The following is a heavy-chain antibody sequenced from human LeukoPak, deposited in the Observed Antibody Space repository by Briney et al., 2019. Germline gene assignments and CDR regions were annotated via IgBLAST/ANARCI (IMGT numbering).Heavy chain of an antibody. CDR1: GFTLSSYS. D-gene: IGHD3-22*01. V-gene: IGHV3-48*02. CDR3: ARGVEGSYYYDSSGKGNALDI. Sequence: GGSMSLSCAASGFTLSSYSMNWVRHAPGKVLEWISFISSSGSPIYYASSVTGRFTIARENGKNSLYLQMDSLRDEDTAVYYCARGVEGSYYYDSSGKGNALDIWGQGTMVTVSS. CDR2: ISSSGSPI. J-gene: IGHJ3*02.